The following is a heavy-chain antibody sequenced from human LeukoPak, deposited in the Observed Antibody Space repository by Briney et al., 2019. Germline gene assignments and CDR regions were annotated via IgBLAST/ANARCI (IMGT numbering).Heavy chain of an antibody. CDR2: IYSGGST. V-gene: IGHV3-53*01. CDR1: GFTVSSNY. Sequence: PGGSLRLSCAASGFTVSSNYMSWVRQAPGKGLEWVSVIYSGGSTYYADSVKGRFTISRDNSKNTLYLQMNSLRAEDTAVYYCARGIAAAGTALYNWGQGTLLTVSS. CDR3: ARGIAAAGTALYN. J-gene: IGHJ4*02. D-gene: IGHD6-13*01.